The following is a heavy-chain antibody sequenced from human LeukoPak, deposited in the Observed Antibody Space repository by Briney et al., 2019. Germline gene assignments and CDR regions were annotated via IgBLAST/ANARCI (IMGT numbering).Heavy chain of an antibody. CDR2: ISSSGSTI. V-gene: IGHV3-48*04. D-gene: IGHD1-26*01. CDR3: ARHQGGGFDY. J-gene: IGHJ4*02. CDR1: GFTFSNYG. Sequence: GGSLRLSCAGSGFTFSNYGMSWVRQAPGKGLEWVSYISSSGSTIYYADSVKGRITLSRDNTKNSVYLQMNSLRAGDTAVYYCARHQGGGFDYWGQGTLVTVSS.